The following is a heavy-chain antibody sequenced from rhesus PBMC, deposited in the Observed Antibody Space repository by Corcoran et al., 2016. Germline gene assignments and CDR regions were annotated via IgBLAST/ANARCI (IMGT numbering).Heavy chain of an antibody. CDR3: ARTLYYGSGYYTGGYGY. CDR1: GYSLSSGYY. V-gene: IGHV4-122*02. Sequence: QVQLQESGPGLVKPSETLSLTCAVSGYSLSSGYYWSWIRQPPGKGLEWIGYITYSGSTSYNPSLKSRVTISRDTSKNQFSLKLSSVTAADTAVYYCARTLYYGSGYYTGGYGYWGQGVLVTVSS. CDR2: ITYSGST. J-gene: IGHJ4*01. D-gene: IGHD3-28*01.